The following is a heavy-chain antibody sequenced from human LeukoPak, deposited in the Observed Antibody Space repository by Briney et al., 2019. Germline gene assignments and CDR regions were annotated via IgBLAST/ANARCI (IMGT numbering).Heavy chain of an antibody. CDR2: ISYDGSNK. Sequence: GGSLRLSCAASGFTFSSYAMHWVRQAPGKGLEWVAVISYDGSNKYYADSVKGRFTISRDNSKNTLYLQMNSLRAEDTAVYYCVRVGGIIGDFDYWGQGTLVTVSS. CDR3: VRVGGIIGDFDY. CDR1: GFTFSSYA. V-gene: IGHV3-30-3*01. D-gene: IGHD3-16*02. J-gene: IGHJ4*02.